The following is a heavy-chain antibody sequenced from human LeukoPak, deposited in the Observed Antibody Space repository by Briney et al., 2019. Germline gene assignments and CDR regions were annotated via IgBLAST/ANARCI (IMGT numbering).Heavy chain of an antibody. CDR3: ARAGSALYYYYYYMDV. V-gene: IGHV3-64*01. J-gene: IGHJ6*03. CDR2: ISSNGGST. Sequence: GGSLRLSCAASGFTFSSYAMHWVRQAPGKGLEYVSAISSNGGSTYYANSVKGRFTISRDNSKNTLYLQMGSLRAEDMAVYYCARAGSALYYYYYYMDVRGKGTTVTVSS. CDR1: GFTFSSYA. D-gene: IGHD1-1*01.